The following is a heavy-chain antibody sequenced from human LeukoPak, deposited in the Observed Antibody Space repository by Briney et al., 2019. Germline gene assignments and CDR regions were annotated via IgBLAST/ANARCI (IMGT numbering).Heavy chain of an antibody. J-gene: IGHJ4*02. CDR3: ARGYFLDY. V-gene: IGHV3-66*01. Sequence: GGSLRLSCAASKFSVSSNYMTWVRQAPGKGLEWVSVIYSTGSTYYADSVKGRFTISRDNAKNTLYLQMNSLRAEDTAVYYCARGYFLDYWGQGTLVTVSS. CDR1: KFSVSSNY. D-gene: IGHD1-1*01. CDR2: IYSTGST.